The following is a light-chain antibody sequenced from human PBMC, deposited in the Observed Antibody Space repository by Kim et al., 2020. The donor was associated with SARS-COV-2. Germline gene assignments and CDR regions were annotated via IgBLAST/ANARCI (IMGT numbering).Light chain of an antibody. Sequence: QSVLTQPPSVSGAPGQRVTISCTGCSSNIGAGYDVHWYQQLPGTAPKLLIYGNSNRPSGVPDRFSGSKSGTSASLAITGLQAVDEADYYCQSYDSSLSGHVVFGGGTQLTVL. CDR3: QSYDSSLSGHVV. CDR1: SSNIGAGYD. J-gene: IGLJ2*01. V-gene: IGLV1-40*01. CDR2: GNS.